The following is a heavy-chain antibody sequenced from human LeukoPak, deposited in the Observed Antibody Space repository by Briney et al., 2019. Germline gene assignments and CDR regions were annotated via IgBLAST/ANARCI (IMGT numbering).Heavy chain of an antibody. V-gene: IGHV3-7*04. CDR2: IKQDGSEK. D-gene: IGHD6-13*01. CDR1: GFTFSSYW. J-gene: IGHJ6*03. Sequence: GGSLGLSCAASGFTFSSYWMSWVRQAPGKGLEWVANIKQDGSEKYYVDSVKGRFTISRDNAKNSLYPQMNSLRAEDTAVYYCARVSSSWSGGYYYYYMDVWGKGTTVTVSS. CDR3: ARVSSSWSGGYYYYYMDV.